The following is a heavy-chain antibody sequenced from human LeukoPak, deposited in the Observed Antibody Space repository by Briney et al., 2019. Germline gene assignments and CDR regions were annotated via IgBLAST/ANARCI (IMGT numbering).Heavy chain of an antibody. D-gene: IGHD6-19*01. CDR3: AKSRSVADAFDI. CDR1: GFTFSSYA. J-gene: IGHJ3*02. V-gene: IGHV3-23*01. CDR2: ISGSGYDT. Sequence: PGGSLRLSCAASGFTFSSYATSWVRQAPGKGLEWVSAISGSGYDTYHADSVKGRFTISRDSSKNTLYLQMNGLRAEDTAVYHCAKSRSVADAFDIWGHGTMVTVSS.